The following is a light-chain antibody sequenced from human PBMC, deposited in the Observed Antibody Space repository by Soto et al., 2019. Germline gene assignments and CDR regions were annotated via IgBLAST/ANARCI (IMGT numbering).Light chain of an antibody. CDR3: QQYGSSGT. V-gene: IGKV3-20*01. CDR2: GAS. CDR1: QSVSNNY. Sequence: EIVLTQSPGTLSLSPGERATLSSRASQSVSNNYLAWYQQKPGQAPRLLIYGASNRATGILDRFSGSGSGTDFTLTISRLEPEDFAVYYCQQYGSSGTFGQGTKVEIK. J-gene: IGKJ1*01.